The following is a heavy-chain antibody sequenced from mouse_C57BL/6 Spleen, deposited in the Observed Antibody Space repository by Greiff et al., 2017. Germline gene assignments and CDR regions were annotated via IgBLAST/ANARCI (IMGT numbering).Heavy chain of an antibody. CDR2: IYPGAGDT. CDR3: ARGGGRGFDY. Sequence: QVQLQQSGAELVKPGASVKISCKASGYAFSSYWMNWVKQRPGKGLEWIGQIYPGAGDTNYNGTFKGKATLTADKSSSTSYMQLSCLTSEDSAVCLCARGGGRGFDYWGQGTTLTVSS. J-gene: IGHJ2*01. V-gene: IGHV1-80*01. CDR1: GYAFSSYW.